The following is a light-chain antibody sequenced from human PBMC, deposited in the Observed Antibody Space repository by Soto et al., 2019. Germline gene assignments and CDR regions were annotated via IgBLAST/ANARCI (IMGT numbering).Light chain of an antibody. V-gene: IGKV1-39*01. CDR1: QSISSY. Sequence: DIQMTQSPSSLSASVGDRVTITCRASQSISSYLNWYQQKPGKAPKLLIYAASSLQSGVPSRFSGSGSGTDFTLTISSLQPEDFATYYCQQSYSTLSYTFGQGNKLEIK. J-gene: IGKJ2*01. CDR3: QQSYSTLSYT. CDR2: AAS.